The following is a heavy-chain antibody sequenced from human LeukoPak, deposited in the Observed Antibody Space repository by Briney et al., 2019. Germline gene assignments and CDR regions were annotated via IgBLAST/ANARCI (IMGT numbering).Heavy chain of an antibody. D-gene: IGHD2-2*01. J-gene: IGHJ3*02. V-gene: IGHV4-59*08. CDR2: MYNSGST. CDR1: GGSISGSY. Sequence: SETLSLTCTVSGGSISGSYWSWIRQPPGKGLEWIAYMYNSGSTNYNPSLKSRVTISIDTSKNQFSLKLSSVTAADTAVYYCARHPQGYCSSTSCENDAFDIWGQGTMVTVSS. CDR3: ARHPQGYCSSTSCENDAFDI.